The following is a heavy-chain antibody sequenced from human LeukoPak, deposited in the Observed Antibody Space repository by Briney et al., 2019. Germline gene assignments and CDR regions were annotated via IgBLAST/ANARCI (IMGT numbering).Heavy chain of an antibody. CDR3: ARGIDIVVVVAATELYGMDV. Sequence: SQTLSLTCAISGDSVSSNSAAWNWIRQSPSRGLGWLGRTYYRSKWYNDYAVSVKSRITINPDTSKNQFSLQLNSVTPEDTAVYYCARGIDIVVVVAATELYGMDVWGQGTTVTVSS. CDR1: GDSVSSNSAA. J-gene: IGHJ6*02. CDR2: TYYRSKWYN. V-gene: IGHV6-1*01. D-gene: IGHD2-15*01.